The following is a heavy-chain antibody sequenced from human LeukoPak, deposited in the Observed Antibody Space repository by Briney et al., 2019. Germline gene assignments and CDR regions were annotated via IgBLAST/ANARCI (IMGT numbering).Heavy chain of an antibody. D-gene: IGHD3-22*01. Sequence: GGSLGLSCAASGFIVSTNYMSWVRQAPGKGLERVSVIYSGGTTYYADFVKGRFTISRDNSKNTLYLQMNSLRAEDTAVYYCARVAVERLYHYDTSGYHLDYWGQGTLVTVSS. CDR2: IYSGGTT. J-gene: IGHJ4*02. CDR3: ARVAVERLYHYDTSGYHLDY. V-gene: IGHV3-53*01. CDR1: GFIVSTNY.